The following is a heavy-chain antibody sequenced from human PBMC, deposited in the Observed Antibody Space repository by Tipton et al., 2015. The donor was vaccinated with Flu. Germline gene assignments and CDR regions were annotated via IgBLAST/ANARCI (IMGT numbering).Heavy chain of an antibody. J-gene: IGHJ5*02. Sequence: TLSLTCTVSGVSISSGGYYWGWIRQPPGKGLEWIGNILHSGSTYYNPSLKSRVTISVDTSKNQFSLKLRSVTAADTAVYYCARRDYSNYVSDPKNWFDPWGQGTLVTVSS. CDR1: GVSISSGGYY. V-gene: IGHV4-39*07. D-gene: IGHD4-11*01. CDR2: ILHSGST. CDR3: ARRDYSNYVSDPKNWFDP.